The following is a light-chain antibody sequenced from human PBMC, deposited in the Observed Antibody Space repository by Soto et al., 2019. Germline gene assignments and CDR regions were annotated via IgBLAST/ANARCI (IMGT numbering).Light chain of an antibody. CDR3: SSYAGSNIFV. V-gene: IGLV2-8*01. J-gene: IGLJ1*01. Sequence: QSALTQPPSASGSPGQSVTISCTGTSSDVGGYNYVSWYQQHPGKAPKLIIYEVDKRPSGVPDRFSGSKSGDTASLTVSGLQAEDEADYFCSSYAGSNIFVFGTGTQLTVL. CDR2: EVD. CDR1: SSDVGGYNY.